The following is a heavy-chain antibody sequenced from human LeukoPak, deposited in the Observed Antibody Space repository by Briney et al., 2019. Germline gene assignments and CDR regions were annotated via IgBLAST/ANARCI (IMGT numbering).Heavy chain of an antibody. Sequence: GGSLRLSCAASGFTFSTYDIHWVRQAPGKGLEWVAVISYDGSNNSYADSVNGRFTISRDNSKNTLYLQMNSLRAEDTAVYYCARDPVLTAIYYYYFMDIWGKGTTVTVSS. CDR1: GFTFSTYD. D-gene: IGHD2-21*02. CDR2: ISYDGSNN. J-gene: IGHJ6*03. V-gene: IGHV3-30*01. CDR3: ARDPVLTAIYYYYFMDI.